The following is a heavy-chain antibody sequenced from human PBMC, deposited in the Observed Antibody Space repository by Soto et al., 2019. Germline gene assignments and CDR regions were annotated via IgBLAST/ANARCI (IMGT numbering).Heavy chain of an antibody. CDR3: ARDGYSSSLRLPYYYGMDV. D-gene: IGHD6-6*01. CDR2: IIPIFGTA. J-gene: IGHJ6*02. V-gene: IGHV1-69*12. Sequence: QVQLVQSGAEVKKPGSSVKVSCKASGGTFSSYAISWVRQAPGQGLEWMGGIIPIFGTANYAQKFQGRVTITADESTSTAYMELSSLRSEDTAVYYCARDGYSSSLRLPYYYGMDVWGQGTTVTVSS. CDR1: GGTFSSYA.